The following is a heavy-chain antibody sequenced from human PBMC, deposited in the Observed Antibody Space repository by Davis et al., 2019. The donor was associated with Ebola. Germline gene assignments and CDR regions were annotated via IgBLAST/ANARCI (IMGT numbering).Heavy chain of an antibody. J-gene: IGHJ3*02. CDR1: GFTFSSYS. Sequence: GESLKISCAASGFTFSSYSMNWVRQAPGKGLEWVSSISSSSSYIYYADSVKGRFTISRDNSKNTLYLQMNSLRAEDTAVYYCAKDRCSGGSCYPAFDIWGQGTMVTVSS. CDR2: ISSSSSYI. D-gene: IGHD2-15*01. V-gene: IGHV3-21*04. CDR3: AKDRCSGGSCYPAFDI.